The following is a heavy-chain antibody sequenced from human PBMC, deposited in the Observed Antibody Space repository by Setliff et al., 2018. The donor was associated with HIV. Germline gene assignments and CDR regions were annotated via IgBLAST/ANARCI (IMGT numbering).Heavy chain of an antibody. J-gene: IGHJ5*02. V-gene: IGHV4-39*01. D-gene: IGHD2-2*01. CDR2: IHYTGRT. CDR3: ARVIPAGMPANWLDP. CDR1: GGSITGSPYY. Sequence: PSETLSLTCTVSGGSITGSPYYWGWIRRPPVKGLEWIGSIHYTGRTYYNPSLKSRVSTSVDTSKNQLSLKLTSVSAADTAVYYCARVIPAGMPANWLDPWGHGTLVTVSS.